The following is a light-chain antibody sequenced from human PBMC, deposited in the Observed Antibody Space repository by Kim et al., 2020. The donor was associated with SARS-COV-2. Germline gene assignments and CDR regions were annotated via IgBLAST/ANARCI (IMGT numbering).Light chain of an antibody. CDR1: QNINSH. Sequence: EIVLTQSPATLSLSPGERATLSCRTSQNINSHLVWYQHKAGQAPRLLIYDASTRVAGIPARFSGSGSETDFTLTISSLEPEDFAVYSCQRRDNWPPYTFGQGTNLEI. CDR3: QRRDNWPPYT. CDR2: DAS. V-gene: IGKV3-11*01. J-gene: IGKJ2*01.